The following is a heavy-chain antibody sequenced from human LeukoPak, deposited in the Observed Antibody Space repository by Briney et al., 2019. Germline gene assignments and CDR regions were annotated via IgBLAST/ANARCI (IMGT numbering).Heavy chain of an antibody. CDR2: IYYSGST. Sequence: SETLSLTCTVSGGSISSYYWSWIRQPPGKGLEWIGSIYYSGSTYYNPSLKSRVTISVDTSKNQFSLKLSSVTAADTAVYYCARQGIGGAGFDYWGQGTLVTVSS. CDR3: ARQGIGGAGFDY. D-gene: IGHD1-26*01. J-gene: IGHJ4*02. V-gene: IGHV4-39*01. CDR1: GGSISSYY.